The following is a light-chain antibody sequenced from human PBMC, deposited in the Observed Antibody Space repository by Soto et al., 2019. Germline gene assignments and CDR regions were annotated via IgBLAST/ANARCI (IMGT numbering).Light chain of an antibody. CDR2: GSS. CDR3: QKYDSAPST. CDR1: QAISHY. V-gene: IGKV1-27*01. J-gene: IGKJ3*01. Sequence: DVQMTQSPSPLSASVGDRVTIACRASQAISHYLAWYQQKPGKVPELLIYGSSTLQSGVPSRFSGSGSGTDFTLTISSLQPEDVATYYCQKYDSAPSTFGPGTKVDIK.